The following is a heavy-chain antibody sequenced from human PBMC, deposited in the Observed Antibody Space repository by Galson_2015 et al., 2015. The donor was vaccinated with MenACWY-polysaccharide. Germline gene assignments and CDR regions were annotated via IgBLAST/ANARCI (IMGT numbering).Heavy chain of an antibody. D-gene: IGHD2-21*02. CDR3: VKARGGCVVTAYFDY. CDR2: ISWNSGRK. CDR1: GFNFDDYA. V-gene: IGHV3-9*01. J-gene: IGHJ4*02. Sequence: SLRLSCATSGFNFDDYAVHWVRQVPGKGLEWVSGISWNSGRKEYAESVEGRFVISRDNAKKSLYLQMNSLRIEDTALYYCVKARGGCVVTAYFDYWGQGTLVTVSS.